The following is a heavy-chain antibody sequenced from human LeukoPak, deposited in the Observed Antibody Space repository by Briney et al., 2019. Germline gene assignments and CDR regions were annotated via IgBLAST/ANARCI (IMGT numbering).Heavy chain of an antibody. CDR2: IHHSGST. D-gene: IGHD3-10*01. J-gene: IGHJ4*02. CDR3: AGYMVREITSAFYFDY. V-gene: IGHV4-4*02. Sequence: SGTLSLTCAVSGGSISSSNWWSWVLQPPGKGLEWIVEIHHSGSTNYNPSLKSRLTISVDKSKNQFSLNLSSVTAADTAMYYCAGYMVREITSAFYFDYWGQGTLVTVSS. CDR1: GGSISSSNW.